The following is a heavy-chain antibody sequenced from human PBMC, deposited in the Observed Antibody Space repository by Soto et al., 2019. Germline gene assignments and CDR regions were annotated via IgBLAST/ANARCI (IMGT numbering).Heavy chain of an antibody. Sequence: QVQLVQSGAEVKQPGSSVKVSCKASGGVFSNYALTWVRQAPGQGPEWVGGLVPVFGTPNYAPKFQGRVTVTADESTRTGYLELSTMTSEDTAIYYCERGSHSLSTGYYLDTWGQRTLVTVSS. CDR1: GGVFSNYA. CDR2: LVPVFGTP. CDR3: ERGSHSLSTGYYLDT. D-gene: IGHD3-9*01. J-gene: IGHJ5*02. V-gene: IGHV1-69*01.